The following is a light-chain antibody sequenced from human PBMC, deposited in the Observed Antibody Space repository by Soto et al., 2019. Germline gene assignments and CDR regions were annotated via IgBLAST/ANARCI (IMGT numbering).Light chain of an antibody. CDR3: QSYDSSLSGVV. Sequence: QAVVTQPPSVSGAPGQRVTISCTGSSSNIGAPYDVPWSQQPPGTAPKLLIYGDSNRPSGVPDRFSGSKSGPSASLAITGLQAEDEADYYCQSYDSSLSGVVFGGGTKVTVL. V-gene: IGLV1-40*01. J-gene: IGLJ2*01. CDR1: SSNIGAPYD. CDR2: GDS.